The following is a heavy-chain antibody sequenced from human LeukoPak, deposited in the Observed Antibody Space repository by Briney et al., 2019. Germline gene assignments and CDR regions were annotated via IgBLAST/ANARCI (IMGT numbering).Heavy chain of an antibody. CDR1: GGSISGYY. D-gene: IGHD6-19*01. CDR3: ARAGIAVAGQRYYMDV. J-gene: IGHJ6*03. Sequence: SETLSLTXTVSGGSISGYYWSWIRQAPGKGLECLGYIYYSGSTNYNPSLKSRVTISLDTSKNQFSLKLSSVTAADTAVYYCARAGIAVAGQRYYMDVWGKGTTVTVSS. CDR2: IYYSGST. V-gene: IGHV4-59*01.